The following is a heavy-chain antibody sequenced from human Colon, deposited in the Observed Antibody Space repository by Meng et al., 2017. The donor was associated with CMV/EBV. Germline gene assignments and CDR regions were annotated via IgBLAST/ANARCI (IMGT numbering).Heavy chain of an antibody. V-gene: IGHV3-7*01. CDR3: AREDYHVGSGSLFDY. D-gene: IGHD3-10*01. CDR2: IKYDGSEK. Sequence: GGSLGLSGASSGFTFSDYWMSWVRQAPGKGLEWVANIKYDGSEKYYGDSVRGRFTISRDNAENSLLLQIDSLRADDTAVYYCAREDYHVGSGSLFDYWGQGALVTVSS. CDR1: GFTFSDYW. J-gene: IGHJ4*02.